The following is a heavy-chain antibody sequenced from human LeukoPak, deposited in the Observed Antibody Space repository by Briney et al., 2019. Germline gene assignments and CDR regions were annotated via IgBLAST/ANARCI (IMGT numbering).Heavy chain of an antibody. CDR1: GYTFTIYD. CDR3: ARGLGRTLMVTRGGVHFDY. Sequence: EASVKVSCKASGYTFTIYDINWVRQATEQGLEWMGWMNPNSGNTGYAQKFQGRVTMTRNTSISTAYMELSSLRSEDTAVYYCARGLGRTLMVTRGGVHFDYWGQGTLVTVSS. D-gene: IGHD5-18*01. CDR2: MNPNSGNT. J-gene: IGHJ4*02. V-gene: IGHV1-8*01.